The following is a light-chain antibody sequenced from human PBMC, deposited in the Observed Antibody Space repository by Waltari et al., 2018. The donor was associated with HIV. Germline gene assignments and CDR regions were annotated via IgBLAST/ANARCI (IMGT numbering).Light chain of an antibody. V-gene: IGLV2-23*02. J-gene: IGLJ1*01. CDR2: EVS. CDR3: CSYVGWSTILYV. Sequence: QSALTQPASVSGSPGQSITISCTGTSSDVGSYNLVSWYQQHPGKAPKLMIYEVSKRPSGVSSLFSGSNSGNTASLTISGLQAEDEADYYCCSYVGWSTILYVFGTGTKVTVL. CDR1: SSDVGSYNL.